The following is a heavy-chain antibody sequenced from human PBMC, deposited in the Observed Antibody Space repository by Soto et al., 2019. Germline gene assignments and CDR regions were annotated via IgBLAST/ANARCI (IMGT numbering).Heavy chain of an antibody. CDR1: GGSISTYY. D-gene: IGHD3-22*01. CDR2: IYYSGST. Sequence: QVQLQESGPGLVKPSETLSLTCILSGGSISTYYWNWIRQPPGEGLEWIGYIYYSGSTKYNPSLKSRVTISVDKSKNQDSLRLTSVTAADTAVYYCARAYDTSAYYREGYYYAMDVWGQGTTVTVSS. V-gene: IGHV4-59*01. J-gene: IGHJ6*02. CDR3: ARAYDTSAYYREGYYYAMDV.